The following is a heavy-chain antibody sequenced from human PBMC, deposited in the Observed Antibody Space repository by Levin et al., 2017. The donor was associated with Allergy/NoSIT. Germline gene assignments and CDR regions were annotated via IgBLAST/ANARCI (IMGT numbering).Heavy chain of an antibody. J-gene: IGHJ3*02. Sequence: GGSLRLSCAASGFPFSSYGMHWVRQAPGKGLEWVALIWYDGSNEDYADSVKGRFTISRDNSKNTLHLQMNSLRAEDTAVYYCARQRRTRAAAGSNAFDIWGQGTVVTVSS. CDR1: GFPFSSYG. CDR2: IWYDGSNE. CDR3: ARQRRTRAAAGSNAFDI. V-gene: IGHV3-33*01. D-gene: IGHD6-13*01.